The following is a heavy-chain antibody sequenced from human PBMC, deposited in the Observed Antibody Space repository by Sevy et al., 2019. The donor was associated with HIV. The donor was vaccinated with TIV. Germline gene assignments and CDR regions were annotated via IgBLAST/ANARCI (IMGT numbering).Heavy chain of an antibody. CDR2: MSSSTI. CDR1: GFTFSSYS. D-gene: IGHD6-13*01. J-gene: IGHJ4*02. V-gene: IGHV3-48*01. CDR3: ARLSGYGTSWSYFDY. Sequence: GGSLRLSCAASGFTFSSYSMNWVRQAPGKGLEWVSYMSSSTIYYADSVKGRFTISRDNAKNSLYLQMNSLRAEDTAVYYCARLSGYGTSWSYFDYWGQGTLVTVSS.